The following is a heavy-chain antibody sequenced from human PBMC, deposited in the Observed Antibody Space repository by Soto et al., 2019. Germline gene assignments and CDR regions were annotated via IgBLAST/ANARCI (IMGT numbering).Heavy chain of an antibody. V-gene: IGHV3-30*18. CDR3: AKEVGYCSGGSCYPYFDY. D-gene: IGHD2-15*01. J-gene: IGHJ4*02. CDR1: GFTFSSYG. CDR2: ISYDGSNK. Sequence: ESGGGVVQPGRSLRLSCAASGFTFSSYGMHWVRQAPGKGLEWVAVISYDGSNKYYADSVKGRFTISRDNSKNTLYLQMNSLRAEDKAVYYCAKEVGYCSGGSCYPYFDYWGQGTLVTVSS.